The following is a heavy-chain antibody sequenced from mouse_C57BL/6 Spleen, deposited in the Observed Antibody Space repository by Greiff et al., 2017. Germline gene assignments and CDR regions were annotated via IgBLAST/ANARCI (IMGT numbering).Heavy chain of an antibody. D-gene: IGHD3-3*01. V-gene: IGHV1-15*01. CDR2: IDPETGGT. CDR1: GYTFTDYE. J-gene: IGHJ3*01. CDR3: TLWDRAY. Sequence: VQLKESGAELVRPGASVTLSCKASGYTFTDYEMHWVKQTPVHGLEWIGAIDPETGGTAYNQKFKGKAILTADKSSSTAYMELRSLTSEDSAVYYCTLWDRAYWGQGTLVTVSA.